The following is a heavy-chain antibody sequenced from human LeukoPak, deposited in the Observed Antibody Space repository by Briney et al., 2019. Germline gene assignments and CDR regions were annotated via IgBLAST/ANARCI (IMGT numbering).Heavy chain of an antibody. CDR3: VRETTWTLDS. V-gene: IGHV3-21*01. J-gene: IGHJ5*01. Sequence: GGSLRLSCAASGFTFSSYWMSWVRQAPGKGLEWVSSVSTSSHYFYYADSVKGRFTISRDNAKNSLYLQMNSLRAEDTAVYYCVRETTWTLDSWGQGTLVTVSS. CDR2: VSTSSHYF. CDR1: GFTFSSYW. D-gene: IGHD4-17*01.